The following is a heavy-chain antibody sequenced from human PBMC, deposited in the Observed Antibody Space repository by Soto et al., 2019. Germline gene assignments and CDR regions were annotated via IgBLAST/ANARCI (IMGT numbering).Heavy chain of an antibody. D-gene: IGHD3-3*01. CDR2: IIPIFGTA. Sequence: GASVKVSCKASGGTFSSYAISWVRQAPGQGLEWMGGIIPIFGTANYAQKFQGRVTITTDESTSTAYMELSSLRSEDTAVYYCARGFWSGPNYYYYYGMDVWGQGTTVTVSS. CDR3: ARGFWSGPNYYYYYGMDV. J-gene: IGHJ6*02. CDR1: GGTFSSYA. V-gene: IGHV1-69*05.